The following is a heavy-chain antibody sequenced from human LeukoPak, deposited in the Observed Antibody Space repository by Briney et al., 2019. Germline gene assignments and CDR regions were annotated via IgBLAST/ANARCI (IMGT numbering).Heavy chain of an antibody. CDR3: ARDLTRGGLWRLYYYYYMDV. CDR2: IKQDGSEK. V-gene: IGHV3-7*03. Sequence: GGSLRLSCAASGFTFSSYWMSWVRQAPEKGLEWVANIKQDGSEKYYVDSVKGRFTISRDNAKNSLYLQMNSLRAEDTAVYYCARDLTRGGLWRLYYYYYMDVWGKGTTVTVSS. CDR1: GFTFSSYW. J-gene: IGHJ6*03. D-gene: IGHD5-18*01.